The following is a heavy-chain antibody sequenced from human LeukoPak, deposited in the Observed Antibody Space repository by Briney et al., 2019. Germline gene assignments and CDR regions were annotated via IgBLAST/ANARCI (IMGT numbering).Heavy chain of an antibody. CDR3: ARDSFLVALRNDGFSVGWFDP. V-gene: IGHV1-46*01. D-gene: IGHD3-3*02. CDR2: INPSGGST. Sequence: GASVKVSCKASGYTFTSYGISWVRQAPGQGLEWMGIINPSGGSTSYAQKFQGRVTMTRDTSTSTVYMELSSLRSEDTAVYYCARDSFLVALRNDGFSVGWFDPWGQGTLVTVSS. J-gene: IGHJ5*02. CDR1: GYTFTSYG.